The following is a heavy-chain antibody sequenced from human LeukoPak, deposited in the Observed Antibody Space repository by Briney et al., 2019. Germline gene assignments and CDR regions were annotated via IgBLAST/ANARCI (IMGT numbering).Heavy chain of an antibody. CDR1: GGSFSGYY. V-gene: IGHV4-34*01. D-gene: IGHD5-18*01. Sequence: SETLSLTCAVYGGSFSGYYWSWIRQPPGKGLEWIGEINHSGSTNYNPSLKSRVTISVDTSKNQFSLKLSSVTAADTAVYYCARSARGYSYGYRAYLDYWGQGTLVTVSS. CDR2: INHSGST. J-gene: IGHJ4*02. CDR3: ARSARGYSYGYRAYLDY.